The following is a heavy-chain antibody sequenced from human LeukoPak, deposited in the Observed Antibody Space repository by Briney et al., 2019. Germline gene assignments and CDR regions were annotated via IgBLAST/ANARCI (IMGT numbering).Heavy chain of an antibody. V-gene: IGHV5-10-1*01. D-gene: IGHD3-10*01. Sequence: GESLKISCKGSGYSFTSYWISWVRRMPGKGLEWMGRIDPSDSYTNYSPSFQGHVTISADKSISTAYLQWSSLKASDTAMYYCARRPLYGSGSYYTPYFDYWGQGTLVTVSS. J-gene: IGHJ4*02. CDR2: IDPSDSYT. CDR3: ARRPLYGSGSYYTPYFDY. CDR1: GYSFTSYW.